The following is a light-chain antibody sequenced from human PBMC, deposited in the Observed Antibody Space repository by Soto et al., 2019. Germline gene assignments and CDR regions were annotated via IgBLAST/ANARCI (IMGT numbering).Light chain of an antibody. CDR2: DAS. Sequence: EIVVTQSPGTLAVSPGERATLSCRASQTVSSNFAWYQQKPGQAPRLLIYDASTRATGIPARFSGSGSGTEFTLTISSLQSEDFAIYYCQQYHNWPLTFGGGTKVDIK. CDR3: QQYHNWPLT. V-gene: IGKV3-15*01. CDR1: QTVSSN. J-gene: IGKJ4*01.